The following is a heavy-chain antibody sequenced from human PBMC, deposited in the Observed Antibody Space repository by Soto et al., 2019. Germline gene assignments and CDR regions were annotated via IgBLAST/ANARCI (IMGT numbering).Heavy chain of an antibody. D-gene: IGHD5-12*01. V-gene: IGHV4-30-4*02. J-gene: IGHJ6*02. CDR3: ARAWLQLYYYGMDV. CDR1: GVSISGGYYY. CDR2: IYYSGST. Sequence: SDTLCLTCTVSGVSISGGYYYWSWIRQPPGKGLEWIGYIYYSGSTYYNPSLKSRVTISVDTSKNQFSLKLSSVTAADTAVYYCARAWLQLYYYGMDVWGQGTTVNVSS.